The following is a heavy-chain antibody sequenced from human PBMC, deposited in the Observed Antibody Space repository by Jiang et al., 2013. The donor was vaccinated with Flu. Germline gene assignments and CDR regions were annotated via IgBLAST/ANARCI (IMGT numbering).Heavy chain of an antibody. Sequence: QLLESGAEVKKPGASVKVSCKASGYTFTDYYMHWVRQAPGQGLEWMGWINPKSGGINYAQKFQGWVTMTRDTSISTAYMELSRLRSDDTAVYYCARGPLVVGSLNVWGQGTTVTVSS. CDR1: GYTFTDYY. V-gene: IGHV1-2*04. CDR2: INPKSGGI. J-gene: IGHJ6*02. D-gene: IGHD2-15*01. CDR3: ARGPLVVGSLNV.